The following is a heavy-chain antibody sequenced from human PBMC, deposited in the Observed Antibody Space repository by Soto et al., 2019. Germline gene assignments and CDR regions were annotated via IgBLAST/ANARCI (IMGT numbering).Heavy chain of an antibody. V-gene: IGHV2-70*01. J-gene: IGHJ3*02. Sequence: SGPTLVNPTQTLTLSCTFSGFSLITSGVCVSCIRQPPGNSLEWLALIYWDDYKYYSTSLMTRLTISKDTSNNQVVLTMTNMDPVDTATYYCARTRIAAAGHDAFDIWGQGTMVTVSS. D-gene: IGHD6-13*01. CDR2: IYWDDYK. CDR1: GFSLITSGVC. CDR3: ARTRIAAAGHDAFDI.